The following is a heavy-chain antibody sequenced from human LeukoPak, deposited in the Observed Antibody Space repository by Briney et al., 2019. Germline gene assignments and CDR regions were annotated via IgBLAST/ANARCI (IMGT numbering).Heavy chain of an antibody. D-gene: IGHD4-17*01. J-gene: IGHJ4*02. CDR1: GGTFSSYA. V-gene: IGHV1-69*13. Sequence: ASVKVSCKASGGTFSSYAISWVRQAPGQGLEWMGGIIPIFGTANYAQKFQGRVTITADESTSTAYMELSSLRSEDTAVYHCASLLTVTKPLDYWGQGTLVTVSS. CDR2: IIPIFGTA. CDR3: ASLLTVTKPLDY.